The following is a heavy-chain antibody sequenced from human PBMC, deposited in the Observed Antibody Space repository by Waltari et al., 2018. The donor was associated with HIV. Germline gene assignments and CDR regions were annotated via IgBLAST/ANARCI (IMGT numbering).Heavy chain of an antibody. Sequence: QVQLRESGPGLVKPSETLSLTCTVSGGSISVYYWSWIRQPPGKGLEWIGYIHYSGRSDYRPSLKSRVTISVDTSKNQLSPKLRSVTAADTAVYYCARGHYYDGSGAYYYYGMDVWGQGTTVTVS. J-gene: IGHJ6*02. V-gene: IGHV4-59*01. D-gene: IGHD3-22*01. CDR2: IHYSGRS. CDR1: GGSISVYY. CDR3: ARGHYYDGSGAYYYYGMDV.